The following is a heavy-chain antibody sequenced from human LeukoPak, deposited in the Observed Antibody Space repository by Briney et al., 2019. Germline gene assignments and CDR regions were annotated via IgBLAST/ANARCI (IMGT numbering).Heavy chain of an antibody. CDR3: ARAAYSSGPDY. J-gene: IGHJ4*02. V-gene: IGHV3-48*02. CDR1: GFTFSGYS. CDR2: LGPSSNAI. D-gene: IGHD6-25*01. Sequence: GGSLRLSCAASGFTFSGYSMNWVRQAPGKGLEWVSYLGPSSNAIHYADSVKGRFTISRDNAKNSLYLQMNSLRDGDTAVYYCARAAYSSGPDYWGQGTLVTVSS.